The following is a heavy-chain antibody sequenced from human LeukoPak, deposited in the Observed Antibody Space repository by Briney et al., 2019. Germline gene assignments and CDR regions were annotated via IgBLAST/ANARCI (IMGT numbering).Heavy chain of an antibody. CDR2: IYYTGST. CDR1: GGSISSYY. CDR3: ARDAGTLYDILTWGFDP. V-gene: IGHV4-59*01. J-gene: IGHJ5*02. Sequence: SETLSLTCSVSGGSISSYYWSWLRQPPGKGLEWSGYIYYTGSTNYNPSLKSRVTISVGTSKNQFSLKLSSVTAADTAVYYCARDAGTLYDILTWGFDPWGQGTLVTVSS. D-gene: IGHD3-9*01.